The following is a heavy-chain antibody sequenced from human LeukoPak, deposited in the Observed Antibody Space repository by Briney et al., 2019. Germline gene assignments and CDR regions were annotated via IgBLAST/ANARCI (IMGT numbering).Heavy chain of an antibody. J-gene: IGHJ3*02. CDR2: ISGSGGST. Sequence: AGGSLRLSCAASGFTFSNYDMSWVRQAPGKGLEWVSTISGSGGSTYYADSVKGRFSISRDNSKNTLYLQMNSLRAEDTAVYYCARGEYCSGGSCYSAAFDIWGQGTMVTVSS. CDR1: GFTFSNYD. V-gene: IGHV3-23*01. CDR3: ARGEYCSGGSCYSAAFDI. D-gene: IGHD2-15*01.